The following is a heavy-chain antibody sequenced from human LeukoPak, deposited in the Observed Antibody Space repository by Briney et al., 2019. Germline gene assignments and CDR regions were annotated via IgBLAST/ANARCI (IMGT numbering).Heavy chain of an antibody. V-gene: IGHV3-74*01. J-gene: IGHJ3*02. CDR3: ARDMGLWSGYYEPGDDAFDI. Sequence: LAGGSLRLSCAASGFSFSTYWMTWVRQAPGKGLVWVSRINNDGSITNYADSVKGRFTISRDNSKNTLYLQMNSLRAEDTAVYYCARDMGLWSGYYEPGDDAFDIWGQGTMVTVSS. D-gene: IGHD3-3*01. CDR2: INNDGSIT. CDR1: GFSFSTYW.